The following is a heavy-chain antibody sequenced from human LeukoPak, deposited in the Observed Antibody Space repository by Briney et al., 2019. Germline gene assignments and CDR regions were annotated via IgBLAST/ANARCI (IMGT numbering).Heavy chain of an antibody. J-gene: IGHJ4*02. Sequence: GGSLRLSCAASGFTFTTFPMHWVRQPPGKGLEWAAVISYDGTDKYYADSVKGRFTISRDNSKSTLYLQMDSLRAEDTAVYYCASPNLMAGTHYFHYWGQGTLVTVSS. CDR1: GFTFTTFP. CDR3: ASPNLMAGTHYFHY. D-gene: IGHD6-19*01. CDR2: ISYDGTDK. V-gene: IGHV3-30*04.